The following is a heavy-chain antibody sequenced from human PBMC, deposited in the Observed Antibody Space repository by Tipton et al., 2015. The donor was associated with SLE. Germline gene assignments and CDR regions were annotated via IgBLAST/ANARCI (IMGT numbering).Heavy chain of an antibody. Sequence: TLSLTCAVYGGSFSGYYWGWVRQPAGKGLEWIGRIYTGGNTKYNPPLESRVTLSVDTSKDQFSLKLNSVTAADTAVYYWAGRLSYIWGSYRWGDWGQGTLVTVSS. V-gene: IGHV4-59*10. CDR2: IYTGGNT. CDR3: AGRLSYIWGSYRWGD. J-gene: IGHJ4*02. CDR1: GGSFSGYY. D-gene: IGHD3-16*02.